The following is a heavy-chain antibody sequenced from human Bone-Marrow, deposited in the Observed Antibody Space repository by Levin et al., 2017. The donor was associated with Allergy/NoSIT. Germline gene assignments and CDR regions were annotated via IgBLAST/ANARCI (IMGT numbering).Heavy chain of an antibody. CDR3: ATIFFL. Sequence: PGGSLRLSCAASGFTFSSYAMHWVRQAPGKGLEWVAVISYDGSNKYYADSVKGRFTISRDNSKNTLYLQMNSLRAEDTAVYYCATIFFLWGQGTLVTVSS. CDR2: ISYDGSNK. CDR1: GFTFSSYA. V-gene: IGHV3-30-3*01. D-gene: IGHD3-3*02. J-gene: IGHJ4*02.